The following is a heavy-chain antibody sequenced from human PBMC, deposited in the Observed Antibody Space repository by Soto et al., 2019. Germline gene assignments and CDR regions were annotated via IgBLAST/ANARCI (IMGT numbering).Heavy chain of an antibody. Sequence: SETLSLTCTVSGGSISSSSYYWGWIRQPPGKGLEWIGSIYYSGSTYYNPSLKSRVTISVDTSKNQFSLKLSSVTAADTAVYYCARQSYQRTSIAVALFGVGAGEVNWFDPWGQGTLVTVSS. D-gene: IGHD6-19*01. V-gene: IGHV4-39*01. CDR3: ARQSYQRTSIAVALFGVGAGEVNWFDP. J-gene: IGHJ5*02. CDR1: GGSISSSSYY. CDR2: IYYSGST.